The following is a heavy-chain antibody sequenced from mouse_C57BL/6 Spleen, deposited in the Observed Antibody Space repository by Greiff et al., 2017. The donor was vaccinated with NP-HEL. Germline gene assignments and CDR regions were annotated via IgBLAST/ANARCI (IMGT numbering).Heavy chain of an antibody. Sequence: LMESGPELVKPGASVKISCKASGYTFTDYYINWVKQRPGQGLEWIGWIYPGGGNTKYNEKFKGKATLTVDTSSRTAYMQLSSLTSEDAAVYFCAREYYGSRSWYFDVWGTGTTVTVSS. CDR2: IYPGGGNT. D-gene: IGHD1-1*01. J-gene: IGHJ1*03. V-gene: IGHV1-84*01. CDR3: AREYYGSRSWYFDV. CDR1: GYTFTDYY.